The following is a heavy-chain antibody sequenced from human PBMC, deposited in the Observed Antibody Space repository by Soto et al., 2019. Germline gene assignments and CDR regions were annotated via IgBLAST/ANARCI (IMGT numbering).Heavy chain of an antibody. V-gene: IGHV4-39*02. Sequence: PSETLSLTCTVSGGSISGGSNYWGWIRQPPGKGLEWIGSIYYGGSTYYNPSLKSRVTISVDTSKNQFSLKLTSVTAADTAVYYCARDRSISWFFTWGQGTLVTVSS. CDR3: ARDRSISWFFT. CDR1: GGSISGGSNY. J-gene: IGHJ5*02. CDR2: IYYGGST. D-gene: IGHD1-26*01.